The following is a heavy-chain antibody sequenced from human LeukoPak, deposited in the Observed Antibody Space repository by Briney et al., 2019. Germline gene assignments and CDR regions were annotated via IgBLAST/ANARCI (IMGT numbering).Heavy chain of an antibody. V-gene: IGHV4-4*07. CDR3: ARDLEVRYFDWLLLRWGNWFDP. Sequence: SETLSLTCTVSGGSISSYYWSWIRQPAGKGLEWIGRIYTSGSTNYNPSLKSRVTMSVDTSKNQFSLKLSSVTAADTAVYYCARDLEVRYFDWLLLRWGNWFDPWGQGTLVTVSS. D-gene: IGHD3-9*01. CDR1: GGSISSYY. CDR2: IYTSGST. J-gene: IGHJ5*02.